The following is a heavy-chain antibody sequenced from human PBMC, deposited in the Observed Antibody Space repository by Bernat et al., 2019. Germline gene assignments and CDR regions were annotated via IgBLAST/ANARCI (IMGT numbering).Heavy chain of an antibody. Sequence: QVQLVQSGAEVKKPGASVKVSCKASGYTFTGYYMHWVRQAPGQGLEWMGWMNPNSGNTGYAQKFQGRVTMTRNTSISTAYMELSSLRSEDTAVYYCARGQIYSGYDPWGQGTLVTVSS. CDR1: GYTFTGYY. J-gene: IGHJ5*02. D-gene: IGHD5-12*01. V-gene: IGHV1-8*02. CDR2: MNPNSGNT. CDR3: ARGQIYSGYDP.